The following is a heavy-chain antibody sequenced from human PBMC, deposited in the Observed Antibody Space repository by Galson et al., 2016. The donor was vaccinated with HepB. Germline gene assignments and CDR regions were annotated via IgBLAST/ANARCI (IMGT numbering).Heavy chain of an antibody. Sequence: SLRLSCAASGFTFSSYAMHWVRQAPGKGLEWVAVISYDGSKKYYTDSVEGRFTISRDNSKNTLYLQMNSLRAEDTAVYYCARDPSFVDTAYLGGLDVWGQGTTVTVSS. D-gene: IGHD5-18*01. CDR1: GFTFSSYA. CDR3: ARDPSFVDTAYLGGLDV. V-gene: IGHV3-30*04. J-gene: IGHJ6*02. CDR2: ISYDGSKK.